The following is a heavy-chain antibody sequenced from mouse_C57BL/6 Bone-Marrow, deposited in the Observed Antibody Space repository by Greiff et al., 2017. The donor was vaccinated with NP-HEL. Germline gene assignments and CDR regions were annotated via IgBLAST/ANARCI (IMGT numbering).Heavy chain of an antibody. CDR3: ARSVGVAY. J-gene: IGHJ3*01. Sequence: VQLQQPGAELVMPGASVKLSCKASGYTFTSYWMHWVKQRPGQGLEWIGEIDTSASYTNYNPKFKGKSPLTVDKSSSTAYMQLSSLTSEDSAVYYCARSVGVAYWGQGTLVTVSA. CDR2: IDTSASYT. CDR1: GYTFTSYW. V-gene: IGHV1-69*01.